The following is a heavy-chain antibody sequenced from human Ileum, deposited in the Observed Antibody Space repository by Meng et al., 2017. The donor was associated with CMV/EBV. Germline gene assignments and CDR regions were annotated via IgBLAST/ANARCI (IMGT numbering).Heavy chain of an antibody. CDR1: GHSIRNEHW. CDR3: ASNGAFSLDH. V-gene: IGHV4-4*02. Sequence: QVQLQESGPGLVGPSGTLSLNCSVSGHSIRNEHWWSWVRQSPGKGLEWIGEIHHTRGPNYNPSLKSRVIISVDKSNNHFSLRLSAVTAADTAVYYCASNGAFSLDHWGQGTLVTVSS. D-gene: IGHD2-8*01. CDR2: IHHTRGP. J-gene: IGHJ4*02.